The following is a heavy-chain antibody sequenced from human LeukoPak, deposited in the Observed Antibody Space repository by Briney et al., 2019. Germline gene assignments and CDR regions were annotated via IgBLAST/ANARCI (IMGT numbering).Heavy chain of an antibody. J-gene: IGHJ6*03. V-gene: IGHV4-39*07. CDR1: GVSISSSNSY. Sequence: SETLSLTCTVSGVSISSSNSYWGWIRQPPGKGLEWIGSIYYSGNTYYNASLKSQVSISIDTSKNRFSLKLTSVTAADTAVYYCARGRRDGYTLYYMDVWGKGTTVTVSS. CDR3: ARGRRDGYTLYYMDV. D-gene: IGHD5-24*01. CDR2: IYYSGNT.